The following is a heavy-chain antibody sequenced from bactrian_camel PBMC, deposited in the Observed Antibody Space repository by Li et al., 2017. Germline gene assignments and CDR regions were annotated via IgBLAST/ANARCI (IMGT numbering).Heavy chain of an antibody. J-gene: IGHJ4*01. D-gene: IGHD2*01. CDR2: IENDGTT. CDR1: GITNSRRR. CDR3: AAPGEYDTTCPWSIRGYNF. Sequence: HVQLVESGGGSVQAGGSLKLSCASSGITNSRRRMAWFRQAPGKEREEVAYIENDGTTTYVNSVKGRFTISRDHAKSTVYLQMSSLKPEDTAMYYCAAPGEYDTTCPWSIRGYNFWGQGTQVTVS. V-gene: IGHV3S53*01.